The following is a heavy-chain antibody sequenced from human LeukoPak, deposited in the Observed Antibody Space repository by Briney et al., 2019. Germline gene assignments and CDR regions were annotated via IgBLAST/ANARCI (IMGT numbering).Heavy chain of an antibody. CDR2: INHSGST. V-gene: IGHV4-34*01. J-gene: IGHJ4*02. D-gene: IGHD5-18*01. Sequence: SETLSLTCAVYGGSFSGYYWSWIRQPPGKGLEWIGEINHSGSTNYNPSLKSRVTISVDTSKNQFSLKLSSVTAADTAVYYFARGLDTAMADSWGQGTLVTVSS. CDR3: ARGLDTAMADS. CDR1: GGSFSGYY.